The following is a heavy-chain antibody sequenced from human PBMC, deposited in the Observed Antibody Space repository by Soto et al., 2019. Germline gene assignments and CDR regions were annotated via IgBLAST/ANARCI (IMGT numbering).Heavy chain of an antibody. CDR3: ARARRATMVRGVRGAFDI. CDR1: GGSCSGYY. Sequence: NPSETLSLTCAVYGGSCSGYYWSWIRQPPGKGLEWIGEINHSGSTNYNPSLKSRVTISVDTSKNQFSLKLSSVTAADTAVYYCARARRATMVRGVRGAFDIWGQGTMVT. D-gene: IGHD3-10*01. V-gene: IGHV4-34*01. J-gene: IGHJ3*02. CDR2: INHSGST.